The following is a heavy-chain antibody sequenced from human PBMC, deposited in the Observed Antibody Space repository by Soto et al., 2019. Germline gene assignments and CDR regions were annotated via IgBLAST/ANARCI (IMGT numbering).Heavy chain of an antibody. V-gene: IGHV1-18*04. D-gene: IGHD4-17*01. CDR3: ARPLLIYGDPNYYYYGMDV. Sequence: QVQLVQSGAEVKKPGASVKVSCKASGYTFTSYGISWVRQAPGQGLEWMGWISAYNGNTHYAQKLQGRVTMTTDTSTSTAYMELRSLRSDDTAVYYCARPLLIYGDPNYYYYGMDVWGQGTTVTVSS. CDR2: ISAYNGNT. CDR1: GYTFTSYG. J-gene: IGHJ6*02.